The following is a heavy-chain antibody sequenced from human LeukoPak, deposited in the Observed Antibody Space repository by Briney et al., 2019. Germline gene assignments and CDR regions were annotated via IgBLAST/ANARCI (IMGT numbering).Heavy chain of an antibody. CDR2: SNPNSDVT. Sequence: ASVKVSCKASGYTFTGYYMHWVRQAPGQGLEWVGWSNPNSDVTNYAQMFQDRVTMTRDTSISTAYMELSRLRSDDTAVYYCAREDDFLDYWGQGTLVTVSS. J-gene: IGHJ4*02. D-gene: IGHD2-21*02. CDR3: AREDDFLDY. V-gene: IGHV1-2*02. CDR1: GYTFTGYY.